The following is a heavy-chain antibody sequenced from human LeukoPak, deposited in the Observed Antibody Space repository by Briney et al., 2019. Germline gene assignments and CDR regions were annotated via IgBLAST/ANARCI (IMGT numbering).Heavy chain of an antibody. CDR1: GGSPNSYY. V-gene: IGHV4-59*01. Sequence: PSETLSLTCTVSGGSPNSYYWSWIRQPPGKGLEWIGFITHSGGTDFDSSLGGRVTISVDTSKNQFSLRLTSMTAADTAVYFCARGRISNWGFEGTLFDAWGQGVLVTVSS. J-gene: IGHJ4*02. CDR3: ARGRISNWGFEGTLFDA. D-gene: IGHD7-27*01. CDR2: ITHSGGT.